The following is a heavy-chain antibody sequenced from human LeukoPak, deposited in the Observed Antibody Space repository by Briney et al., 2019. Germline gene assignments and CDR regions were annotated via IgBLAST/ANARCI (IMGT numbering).Heavy chain of an antibody. V-gene: IGHV1-2*02. J-gene: IGHJ5*02. CDR1: GYTSSGYY. CDR2: INPNSGGT. D-gene: IGHD4-17*01. Sequence: ASVKVSCKASGYTSSGYYMHWVRQAPGQGLEWMGWINPNSGGTGYAQKFQGRVTMTRDTSISTAYMELTRLRSDDTAVYYCARAFTGTSRRYGDYWFDPWGQGTLVIVSS. CDR3: ARAFTGTSRRYGDYWFDP.